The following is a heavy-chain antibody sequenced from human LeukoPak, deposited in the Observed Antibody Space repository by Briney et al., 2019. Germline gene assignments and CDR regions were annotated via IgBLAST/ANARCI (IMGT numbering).Heavy chain of an antibody. CDR2: INSDGSST. CDR3: ASYSVTMIVTPSYYYGMDV. Sequence: GGSLRLSCAASGFTFTKYWMHWVRQAPGQGLVWVSRINSDGSSTSYADSVKGRFSISRDNARNTLYLQMNSLRAEDTAVYYCASYSVTMIVTPSYYYGMDVWGQGTTVTVSS. J-gene: IGHJ6*02. CDR1: GFTFTKYW. V-gene: IGHV3-74*01. D-gene: IGHD3-22*01.